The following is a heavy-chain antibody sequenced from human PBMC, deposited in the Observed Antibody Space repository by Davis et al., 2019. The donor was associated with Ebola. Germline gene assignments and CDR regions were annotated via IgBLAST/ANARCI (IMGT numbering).Heavy chain of an antibody. V-gene: IGHV4-34*01. D-gene: IGHD6-19*01. CDR2: INHSGST. CDR1: GGSFSGYY. CDR3: ARHSVAGKKEADFDY. J-gene: IGHJ4*02. Sequence: MPSETLSLTCAVYGGSFSGYYWSWIRQPPGKGLEWIGEINHSGSTYYNPSLKSRVTISVDTSKNQFSLKLSSVTAADTAVYYCARHSVAGKKEADFDYWGQGTLVTVSS.